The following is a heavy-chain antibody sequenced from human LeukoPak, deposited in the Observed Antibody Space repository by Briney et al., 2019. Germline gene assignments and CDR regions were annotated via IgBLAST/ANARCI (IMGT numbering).Heavy chain of an antibody. CDR2: IYTSGST. J-gene: IGHJ4*02. V-gene: IGHV4-61*02. CDR1: GGSISSGSYY. CDR3: ARAERYCSSTSCYYYFDY. Sequence: PSETLSLTCTVSGGSISSGSYYWSWIRQPAGKGLEWIGRIYTSGSTNYNPSLKSRVTISVDTSKNQFSLKLSSVTAADTAVYYCARAERYCSSTSCYYYFDYWGQGTLVTVSS. D-gene: IGHD2-2*01.